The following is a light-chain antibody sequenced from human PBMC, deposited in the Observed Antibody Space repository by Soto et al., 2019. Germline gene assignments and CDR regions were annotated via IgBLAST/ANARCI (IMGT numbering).Light chain of an antibody. CDR2: ENN. CDR1: SSNIGNNY. J-gene: IGLJ1*01. V-gene: IGLV1-51*02. Sequence: QAVVTQPPSVSAAPGQTVTISCSGSSSNIGNNYVSWYQQLPGTAPKLLIYENNKRPSGIPDRFSGSKSGTSATLGITGLQTGDEADYYCGTWDSSLSAFYVFGTGTKLTVL. CDR3: GTWDSSLSAFYV.